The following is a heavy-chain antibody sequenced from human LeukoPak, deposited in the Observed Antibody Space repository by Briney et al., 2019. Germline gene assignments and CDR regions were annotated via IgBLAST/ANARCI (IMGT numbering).Heavy chain of an antibody. D-gene: IGHD1-26*01. CDR1: GLTFSSYA. CDR3: AKADSGSYLYYFDY. Sequence: GGSLRLSCAASGLTFSSYAMNWVRQAPGKGLEWVSTISYSGGSTYYVDSVKGRFTISRDNSENTLYLQLNSLRAEDTAVYYCAKADSGSYLYYFDYWDQGTLVTVSS. J-gene: IGHJ4*02. CDR2: ISYSGGST. V-gene: IGHV3-23*01.